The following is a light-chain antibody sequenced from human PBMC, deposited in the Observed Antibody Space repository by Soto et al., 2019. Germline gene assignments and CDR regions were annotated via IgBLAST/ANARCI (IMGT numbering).Light chain of an antibody. V-gene: IGKV3-15*01. CDR2: DAS. CDR3: QQENNWPPWT. CDR1: QSLSNN. J-gene: IGKJ1*01. Sequence: EIVMTQSPASLSVSPGERATLSCRASQSLSNNLAWYQQKSGQAPRLLIYDASTRATGVPARFSGSGSGTEFTLTISSLQFEDFAVYYCQQENNWPPWTFGQGTKVEIK.